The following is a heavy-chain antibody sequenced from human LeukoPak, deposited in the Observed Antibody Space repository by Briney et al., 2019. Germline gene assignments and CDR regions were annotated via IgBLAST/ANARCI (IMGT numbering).Heavy chain of an antibody. CDR3: ATKLWGYGGNPGIDY. CDR2: FDPEDGET. CDR1: GYTLTELS. Sequence: ASVKVSCKVSGYTLTELSMHWVRQAPGKGLEWMGGFDPEDGETIYAQKFQGRVTMTEDTSTDTAYMEMSSLRSEDTAVYYCATKLWGYGGNPGIDYWGQGTLVTVSS. J-gene: IGHJ4*02. D-gene: IGHD4-23*01. V-gene: IGHV1-24*01.